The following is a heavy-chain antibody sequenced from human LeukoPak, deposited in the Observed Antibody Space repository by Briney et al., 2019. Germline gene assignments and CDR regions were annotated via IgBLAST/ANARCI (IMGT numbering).Heavy chain of an antibody. CDR3: ARDPSQLWWVGYYFDY. V-gene: IGHV1-2*02. CDR1: GYTFTGYY. Sequence: ASVKVSCKASGYTFTGYYMHWVRQAPGQGLEWMGWINPNSGGTNYAQEFQGRVTMTRDTSISTAYMELSRLRSDDTAVYYCARDPSQLWWVGYYFDYWGQGTLVTVSS. D-gene: IGHD2-21*01. J-gene: IGHJ4*02. CDR2: INPNSGGT.